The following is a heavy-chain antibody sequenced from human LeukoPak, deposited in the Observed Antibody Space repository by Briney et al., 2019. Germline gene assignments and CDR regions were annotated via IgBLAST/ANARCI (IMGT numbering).Heavy chain of an antibody. D-gene: IGHD5-24*01. CDR2: IIPIFGTA. J-gene: IGHJ4*02. V-gene: IGHV1-69*13. CDR1: GGTFSSYA. Sequence: SVKVSCKASGGTFSSYAISWVRQAPGQGLEWMGGIIPIFGTANYAQKFQGRVTITADESTSTAYMELSSLRSEDTAVYYCARVRDGYRGFDYWGQGTLVTVSS. CDR3: ARVRDGYRGFDY.